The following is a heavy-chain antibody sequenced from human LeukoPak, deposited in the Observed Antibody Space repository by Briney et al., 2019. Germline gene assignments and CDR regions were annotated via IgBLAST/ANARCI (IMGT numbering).Heavy chain of an antibody. Sequence: GESLKISCKGSGYSFTSYWIGWVRQMPGKGLEWMGIIYPGDSDTRYSPSFQGQVTISADKSISTAYLQWSSLKASDTTMYYCARLFGGYSSSWYFDLWGRGTLVTVSS. CDR2: IYPGDSDT. J-gene: IGHJ2*01. V-gene: IGHV5-51*01. CDR3: ARLFGGYSSSWYFDL. CDR1: GYSFTSYW. D-gene: IGHD6-13*01.